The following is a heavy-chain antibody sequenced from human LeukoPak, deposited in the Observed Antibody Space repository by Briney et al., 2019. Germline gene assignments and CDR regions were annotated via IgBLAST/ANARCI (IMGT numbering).Heavy chain of an antibody. CDR1: GFTFSSYG. CDR2: ISYDGSNK. Sequence: PGRSLRLSCAASGFTFSSYGMHWVRQAPGKGLEWVAVISYDGSNKYYADSVKGRFTISRDNSKNTLYLQMNSLRAEDTAVYYCARGVSKYSSSSVPSYWGQGTLVTVSS. J-gene: IGHJ4*02. CDR3: ARGVSKYSSSSVPSY. V-gene: IGHV3-30*03. D-gene: IGHD6-6*01.